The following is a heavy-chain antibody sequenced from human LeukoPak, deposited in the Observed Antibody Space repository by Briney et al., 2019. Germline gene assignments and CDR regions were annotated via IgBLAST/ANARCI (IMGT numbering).Heavy chain of an antibody. CDR1: GFTFSNYA. D-gene: IGHD3-10*01. CDR3: AKERGRFGESYYFDL. V-gene: IGHV3-23*01. J-gene: IGHJ4*02. Sequence: GGSLSLSCAASGFTFSNYAMNWVRQAPGKGLEWVSAISGSDGRTYYADSVKGRFTISRDNSKNTLYLQVNSLRADDTAVYYCAKERGRFGESYYFDLWGQGTLVTVSS. CDR2: ISGSDGRT.